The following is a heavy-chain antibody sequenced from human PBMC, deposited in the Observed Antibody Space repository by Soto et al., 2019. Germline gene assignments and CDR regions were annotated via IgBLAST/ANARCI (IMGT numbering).Heavy chain of an antibody. CDR3: ARVAAGGAFDV. J-gene: IGHJ3*01. D-gene: IGHD3-16*01. CDR1: GYTFTTYS. CDR2: INPIGGST. V-gene: IGHV1-46*01. Sequence: ASLKVSCKTSGYTFTTYSMHWVRQSPGQGLERMGIINPIGGSTTYTQRFQGRVTMTRDTSTGTVYMELSSLRSEDTAIYYCARVAAGGAFDVWGQGTMVTVSS.